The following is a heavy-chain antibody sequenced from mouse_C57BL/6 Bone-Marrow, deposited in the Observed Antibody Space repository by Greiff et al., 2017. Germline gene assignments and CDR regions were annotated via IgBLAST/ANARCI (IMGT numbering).Heavy chain of an antibody. CDR2: ISYDGSN. CDR1: GYSITSGYY. V-gene: IGHV3-6*01. CDR3: ARGGYVGTD. J-gene: IGHJ2*01. Sequence: DVQLQESGPGLVKPSQSLSLTCSVTGYSITSGYYWTWIRQFPGNKLEWMGYISYDGSNNYNPSLKNRISITRDTSKNQFFLKLNSVTTEDTATYYCARGGYVGTDWGQGTTLTVSS. D-gene: IGHD2-14*01.